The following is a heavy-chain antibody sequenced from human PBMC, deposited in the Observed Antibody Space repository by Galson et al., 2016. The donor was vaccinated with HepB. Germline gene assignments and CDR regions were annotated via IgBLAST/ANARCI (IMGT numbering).Heavy chain of an antibody. Sequence: SLRLSCAASGYIFSNCAMSWVRQAPGKGLEWVAHIDKDVTRTHYADSLEGRFTISRDNSKNTIYLQMASLRAEDTAVYYCATWIRPHFDYWGQGTLVTVS. CDR1: GYIFSNCA. CDR2: IDKDVTRT. D-gene: IGHD5-18*01. V-gene: IGHV3-23*03. CDR3: ATWIRPHFDY. J-gene: IGHJ4*02.